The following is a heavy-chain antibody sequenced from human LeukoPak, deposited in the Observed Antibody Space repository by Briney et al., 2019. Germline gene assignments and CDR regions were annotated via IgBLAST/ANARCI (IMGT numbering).Heavy chain of an antibody. CDR3: ARDRLGIAGATSWFDP. D-gene: IGHD1-26*01. J-gene: IGHJ5*02. CDR2: ISAYNGNT. V-gene: IGHV1-18*01. Sequence: GASVKVSCKASGYTFTSYGISWVRQAPGQGLEWMGWISAYNGNTNYAQKLQGRVTMTTDTSTSTAYMELRSLRSDDTAVYYCARDRLGIAGATSWFDPWGQGTLVTVSS. CDR1: GYTFTSYG.